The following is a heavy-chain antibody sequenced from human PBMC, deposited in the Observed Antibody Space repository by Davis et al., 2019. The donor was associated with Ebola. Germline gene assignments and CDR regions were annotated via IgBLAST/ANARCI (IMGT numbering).Heavy chain of an antibody. CDR3: ARGRDYIWGSYRYLV. Sequence: SETLSLTCAVYGGSFSGYYWSWIRQPPGKGLEWIGEINHSGSTNYNPSLKSRVTISVDTSKNQFSLKLSSVTAADTAVYYCARGRDYIWGSYRYLVWGQGTTVTVSS. J-gene: IGHJ6*02. CDR1: GGSFSGYY. D-gene: IGHD3-16*02. CDR2: INHSGST. V-gene: IGHV4-34*01.